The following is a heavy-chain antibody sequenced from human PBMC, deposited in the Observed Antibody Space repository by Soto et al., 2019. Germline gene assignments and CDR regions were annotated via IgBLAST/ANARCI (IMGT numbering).Heavy chain of an antibody. CDR3: ARLIITFPWYYFDS. J-gene: IGHJ4*02. Sequence: PFETLSLTCTVSGGSISNYCCSWILQPPGKGLEWIGYIYHSGSTNYNPSLKSRITISVDTSKNQFSLKMNSVTAADTAVYYCARLIITFPWYYFDSWGQGALVTVSS. V-gene: IGHV4-59*12. CDR1: GGSISNYC. CDR2: IYHSGST. D-gene: IGHD3-22*01.